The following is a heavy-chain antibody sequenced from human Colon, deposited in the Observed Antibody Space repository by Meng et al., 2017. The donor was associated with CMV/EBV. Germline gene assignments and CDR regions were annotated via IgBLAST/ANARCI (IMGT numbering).Heavy chain of an antibody. CDR1: GFTFSSYS. D-gene: IGHD2-2*01. V-gene: IGHV3-9*01. J-gene: IGHJ6*02. CDR3: AKANCSSISCYQDHYYGMDV. Sequence: SLKISCAASGFTFSSYSMNWVRQVPGKGLEWVSSISRNGGSTGYADSVKGRFTISRDNAKKSLYLQMNSLRAEDTALYYCAKANCSSISCYQDHYYGMDVWGQGTTVTVSS. CDR2: ISRNGGST.